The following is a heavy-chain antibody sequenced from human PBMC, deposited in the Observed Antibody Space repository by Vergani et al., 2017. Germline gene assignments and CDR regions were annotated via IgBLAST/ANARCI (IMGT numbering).Heavy chain of an antibody. J-gene: IGHJ6*02. Sequence: QVQLVQSGAEVKKPGASVKVSCKASGYTFTGYYMHWVRQAPGQGLEWMGWINPNSGGTNYAQKFQGRVTMTRDTSISTAYMELSRLRSDDTAVYYCARDVGLSVVPAAILGSYYYYGMDVWGQGTTVTVSS. CDR1: GYTFTGYY. CDR3: ARDVGLSVVPAAILGSYYYYGMDV. D-gene: IGHD2-2*02. CDR2: INPNSGGT. V-gene: IGHV1-2*02.